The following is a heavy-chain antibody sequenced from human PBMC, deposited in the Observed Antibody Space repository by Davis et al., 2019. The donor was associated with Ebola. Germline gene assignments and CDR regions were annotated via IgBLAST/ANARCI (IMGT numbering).Heavy chain of an antibody. CDR3: ARHDGGNPNYFDY. CDR1: GGTFSSYA. J-gene: IGHJ4*02. CDR2: IIPIFGTA. V-gene: IGHV1-69*13. Sequence: SVKVSCKASGGTFSSYAISWVRQAPGQGLEWMGGIIPIFGTANYAQKFQGRVTITADESTSTAYMELSSLRSEDTAVYYCARHDGGNPNYFDYWGQGTLVTVSS. D-gene: IGHD4-23*01.